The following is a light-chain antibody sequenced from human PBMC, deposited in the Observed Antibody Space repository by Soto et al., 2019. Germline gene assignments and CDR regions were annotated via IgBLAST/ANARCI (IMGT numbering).Light chain of an antibody. Sequence: IMMTQSPATLSVSPVERTTLSCRASQSVSSNLAWYQQKPGQAPRLLIYGASTRATGIPARFTGSGSGTEFTLTISSLQSEDFAVYYCQQYNNWPRACGQGTKGDIK. CDR1: QSVSSN. CDR3: QQYNNWPRA. J-gene: IGKJ1*01. CDR2: GAS. V-gene: IGKV3-15*01.